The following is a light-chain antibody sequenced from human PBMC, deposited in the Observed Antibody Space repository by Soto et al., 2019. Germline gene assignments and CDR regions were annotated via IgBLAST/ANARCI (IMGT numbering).Light chain of an antibody. CDR1: QGVSGW. CDR2: SVS. J-gene: IGKJ4*01. V-gene: IGKV1-12*01. CDR3: QQANGFPVA. Sequence: DIQMTQSPSAVSASVGDRVTITCRASQGVSGWLAWYQQKPGKAPKLLIYSVSSLQSGVPARFSGSGSGTDFALTISSLQPDDFATYYCQQANGFPVAFGGGTRVEIK.